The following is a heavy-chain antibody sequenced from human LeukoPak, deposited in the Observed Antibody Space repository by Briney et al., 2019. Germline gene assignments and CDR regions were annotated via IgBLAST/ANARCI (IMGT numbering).Heavy chain of an antibody. V-gene: IGHV1-2*02. CDR1: GYTFTGYY. CDR3: ARGRTYYDFWSGYYTGRPTDP. CDR2: INPNSGGT. J-gene: IGHJ5*02. Sequence: ASVKVSCKASGYTFTGYYMHWVRQAPGQGLEWMGWINPNSGGTNYAQKFQGRVTMTRDTSISTAYMELSRLRSDDTAVYYCARGRTYYDFWSGYYTGRPTDPWGQGTVVTVSS. D-gene: IGHD3-3*01.